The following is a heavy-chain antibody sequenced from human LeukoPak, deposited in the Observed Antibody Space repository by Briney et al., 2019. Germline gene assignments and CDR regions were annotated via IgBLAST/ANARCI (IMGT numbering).Heavy chain of an antibody. Sequence: ASVKVSCKASGYTFTSYAMHWVRQAPGQRLEWMGWINAGNRNTKYSQKFQGRVTITRDTSASTAYMELSSLRSEDTAVYYCARVPLRYFDWLPFDYWGQGTLVTVSS. CDR3: ARVPLRYFDWLPFDY. J-gene: IGHJ4*02. CDR2: INAGNRNT. CDR1: GYTFTSYA. V-gene: IGHV1-3*01. D-gene: IGHD3-9*01.